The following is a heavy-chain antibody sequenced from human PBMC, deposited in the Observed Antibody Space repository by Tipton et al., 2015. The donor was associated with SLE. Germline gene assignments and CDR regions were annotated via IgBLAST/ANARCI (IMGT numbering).Heavy chain of an antibody. CDR2: ISGSGGST. D-gene: IGHD6-13*01. CDR3: APLEQPEYYFDY. V-gene: IGHV3-23*01. Sequence: SLRLSCAASGFTFNNYAMTWVRQAPGKGLEWVSVISGSGGSTYYADSVKGRFTISRDNSKNTLYLQMNSLRAEDTAVYYCAPLEQPEYYFDYWGQGTLVTVSS. CDR1: GFTFNNYA. J-gene: IGHJ4*02.